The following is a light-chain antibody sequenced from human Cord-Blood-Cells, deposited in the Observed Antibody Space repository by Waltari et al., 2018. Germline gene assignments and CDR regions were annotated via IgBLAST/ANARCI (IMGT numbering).Light chain of an antibody. CDR1: QSVSSY. Sequence: EIVLTQSAATLSLSPGERVTLAARASQSVSSYLAWYQQKPGQAPRLLIYAASNRATGIPARFSGSGSGTDFTLTISSLEPEDFAVYYCQQRSNWWTFGQGTKVEIK. CDR2: AAS. J-gene: IGKJ1*01. CDR3: QQRSNWWT. V-gene: IGKV3-11*01.